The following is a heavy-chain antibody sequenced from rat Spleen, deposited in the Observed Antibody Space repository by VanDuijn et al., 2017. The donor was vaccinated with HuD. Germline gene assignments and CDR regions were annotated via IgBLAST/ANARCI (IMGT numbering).Heavy chain of an antibody. J-gene: IGHJ3*01. D-gene: IGHD1-4*01. Sequence: EVQLVESDGGLVQPGRSLKLSCAASGFTFSSFPMAWVRQAPTKGLEWVASISSGGGGTYYPDSVKGRFTISRDNAKSTLYLQMNSLRSEDTDTYYCTLITTRGAYWGQGTLVTVSS. CDR1: GFTFSSFP. V-gene: IGHV5-46*01. CDR3: TLITTRGAY. CDR2: ISSGGGGT.